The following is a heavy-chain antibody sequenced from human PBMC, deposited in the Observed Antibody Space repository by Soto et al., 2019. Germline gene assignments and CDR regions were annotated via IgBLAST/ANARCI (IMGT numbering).Heavy chain of an antibody. D-gene: IGHD2-15*01. CDR2: IYYSGST. CDR1: GGSISSSSYY. CDR3: ARDGDCSGGSCYSVELDY. V-gene: IGHV4-39*02. Sequence: QLQLQESGPGLVKPSETLSLTCTVSGGSISSSSYYWGWIRQPPGKGLEWIGSIYYSGSTYYNPSLKSRVTISVDTSKNQFSLKLSSVTAADTAVYYCARDGDCSGGSCYSVELDYWGQGTLVTVSS. J-gene: IGHJ4*02.